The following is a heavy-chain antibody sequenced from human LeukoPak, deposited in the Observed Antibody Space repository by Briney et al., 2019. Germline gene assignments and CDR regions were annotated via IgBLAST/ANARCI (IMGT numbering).Heavy chain of an antibody. CDR3: ARAIGYTSGWFES. CDR2: IYPGDSDT. V-gene: IGHV5-51*01. J-gene: IGHJ5*01. CDR1: GYSFTNYW. D-gene: IGHD6-19*01. Sequence: GESLKISCKGSGYSFTNYWIGWVRQMPGKGLEWMGIIYPGDSDTRYSPSFQGQVTISADKSVSTAYLQWSSPKASDTAMYHCARAIGYTSGWFESWGQGTLVSVSS.